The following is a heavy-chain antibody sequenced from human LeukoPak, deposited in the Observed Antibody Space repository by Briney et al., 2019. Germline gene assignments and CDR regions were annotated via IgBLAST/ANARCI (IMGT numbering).Heavy chain of an antibody. CDR2: VYSSGST. V-gene: IGHV4-4*08. D-gene: IGHD3-10*01. Sequence: PSETLSLTCTVSDGSISGFYWTWIRQSPGRGLEWIRYVYSSGSTNYNPSLKSRVTISLDTSKNQFSLKLYSVTAADTAVYYCARDPGGWFDPWGQGALVTVSS. CDR3: ARDPGGWFDP. J-gene: IGHJ5*02. CDR1: DGSISGFY.